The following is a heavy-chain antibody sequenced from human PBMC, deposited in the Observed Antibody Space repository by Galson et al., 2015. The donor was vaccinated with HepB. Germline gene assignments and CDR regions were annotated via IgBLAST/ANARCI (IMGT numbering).Heavy chain of an antibody. CDR2: ISSNGGST. V-gene: IGHV3-64D*06. CDR3: VKEAGEVGFDY. Sequence: SLRLSCAASGFTFSSYAMHWVRQAPGKGLEYVSAISSNGGSTYYADSVKGRFTIFRDNSKNTLYLQMSSLRAEDTAVYYCVKEAGEVGFDYWGQGTLVTVSS. D-gene: IGHD1-26*01. J-gene: IGHJ4*02. CDR1: GFTFSSYA.